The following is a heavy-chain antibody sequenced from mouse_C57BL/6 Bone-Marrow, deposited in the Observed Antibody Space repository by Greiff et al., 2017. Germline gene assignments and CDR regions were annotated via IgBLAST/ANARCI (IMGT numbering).Heavy chain of an antibody. V-gene: IGHV1-55*01. J-gene: IGHJ3*01. CDR3: AREGDYYGPAWFAY. CDR1: GYTFTSYW. CDR2: IYPGSGST. Sequence: QVQLQQPGAELVKPGASVKMSCKASGYTFTSYWITWVKQRPGQGLEWIGDIYPGSGSTNYNEKFKSKDTLTVDTSSSTAYMELRSLTSEDSAVYFCAREGDYYGPAWFAYWGQGTLVTVSA. D-gene: IGHD1-1*01.